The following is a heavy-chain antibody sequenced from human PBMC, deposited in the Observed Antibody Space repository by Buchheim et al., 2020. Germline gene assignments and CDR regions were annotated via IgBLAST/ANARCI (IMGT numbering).Heavy chain of an antibody. CDR1: GFSFSSYW. CDR2: VNNDGSSA. D-gene: IGHD4-23*01. CDR3: TRAVVETYFDS. V-gene: IGHV3-74*03. J-gene: IGHJ4*02. Sequence: EVKLVESGGGYVLRGGSLSLSCEASGFSFSSYWMHWVRQVPGKGLEWVSHVNNDGSSATYADSVKGRFTISRDNARTLFYLQMNSLRAEDTAVYYCTRAVVETYFDSWGQGTL.